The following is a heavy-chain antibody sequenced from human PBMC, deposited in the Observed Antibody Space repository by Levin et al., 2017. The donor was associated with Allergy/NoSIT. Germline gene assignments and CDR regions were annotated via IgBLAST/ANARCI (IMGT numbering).Heavy chain of an antibody. V-gene: IGHV3-7*01. CDR1: GFTFSNYW. CDR2: IKQDGSET. J-gene: IGHJ3*02. CDR3: ARPKGTYSRGAFDI. D-gene: IGHD2-15*01. Sequence: GESLKISCAASGFTFSNYWMSWVRQTPGKGLEWVANIKQDGSETYYVDSVKGRFTISRDNARNSLYLQMNSLRAEDTAVYYCARPKGTYSRGAFDIWGQGTMVTVSS.